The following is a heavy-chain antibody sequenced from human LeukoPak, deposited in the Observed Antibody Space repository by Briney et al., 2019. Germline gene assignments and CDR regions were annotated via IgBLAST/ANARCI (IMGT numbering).Heavy chain of an antibody. CDR2: IYYSGST. D-gene: IGHD5-12*01. J-gene: IGHJ5*02. V-gene: IGHV4-39*07. CDR1: GGSISSSSYY. Sequence: SETLSLTCTVSGGSISSSSYYWGWIRQPPGKGLEWIGSIYYSGSTYYNPSLKSRVTISVDTSRNQFSLKLSSVTAADTAVYYCARGGGTYDGFDPWGQGTLVTVSS. CDR3: ARGGGTYDGFDP.